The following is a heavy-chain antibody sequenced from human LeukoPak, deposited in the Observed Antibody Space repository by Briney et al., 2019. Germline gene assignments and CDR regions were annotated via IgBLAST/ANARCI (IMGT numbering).Heavy chain of an antibody. V-gene: IGHV4-34*01. CDR1: GGSFSGYY. CDR3: ARGDYGSGTYLWGS. CDR2: INHSGST. Sequence: SETLTLTCAVYGGSFSGYYWSWIRQPPGKGLEWIGEINHSGSTNYNPSLKSRVTISVDTSKNQFSLQPTSVTAADTAVYYCARGDYGSGTYLWGSWGQGILVTVSP. D-gene: IGHD3-10*01. J-gene: IGHJ5*02.